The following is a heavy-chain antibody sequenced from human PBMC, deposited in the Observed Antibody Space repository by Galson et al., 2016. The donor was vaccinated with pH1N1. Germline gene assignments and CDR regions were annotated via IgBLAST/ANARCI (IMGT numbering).Heavy chain of an antibody. J-gene: IGHJ6*02. CDR3: AREAWSYADTYYNGMDV. CDR1: GFSFDTYA. CDR2: ISYNVHDQ. D-gene: IGHD3-16*01. Sequence: SLKLACAASGFSFDTYAMHWVRQAPVKGLEWVAFISYNVHDQSYADSLKCRFIISRDNSKNTVYLQLNSLGNEDTAGFYFAREAWSYADTYYNGMDVWGQGTTVTVSS. V-gene: IGHV3-30*03.